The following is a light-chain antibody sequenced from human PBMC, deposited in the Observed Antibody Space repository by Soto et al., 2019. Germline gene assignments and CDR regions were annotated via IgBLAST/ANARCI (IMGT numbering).Light chain of an antibody. CDR3: QQLNSYPLT. J-gene: IGKJ4*01. CDR1: QDISNY. CDR2: AAS. Sequence: SCCATPVRDTVSPTSQASQDISNYLNWYQQKPGKAPKLLIYAASNLETGVPSRFSGSGSGTDFTFTISSLQPEDIATYYCQQLNSYPLTFGGGTKVDIK. V-gene: IGKV1-33*01.